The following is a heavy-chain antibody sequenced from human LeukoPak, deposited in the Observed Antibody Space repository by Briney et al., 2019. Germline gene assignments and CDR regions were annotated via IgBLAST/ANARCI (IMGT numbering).Heavy chain of an antibody. CDR1: GYMFSTSY. CDR3: ARDDGYCGGDCYSGVDY. CDR2: INTSDGGT. V-gene: IGHV1-46*01. J-gene: IGHJ4*02. Sequence: ASVKVSCKASGYMFSTSYMHWVRQAPGQGLEWMGVINTSDGGTSYAQKFQGRDTMTTDTSTTTVYMELSSLRSEDTALYYCARDDGYCGGDCYSGVDYWGQGTLVTVSS. D-gene: IGHD2-21*02.